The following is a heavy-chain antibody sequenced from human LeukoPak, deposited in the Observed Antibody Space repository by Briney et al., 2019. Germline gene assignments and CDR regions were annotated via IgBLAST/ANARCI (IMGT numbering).Heavy chain of an antibody. CDR3: ARGFGYCTNGVCYDAFDI. Sequence: ASVTVSCKASGYTFTSYDINWVRQATGQGLEWMGWMNPNSGNTGYAQKFQGGVTMARNTSISTAYMELSSLRSEDTAVYYCARGFGYCTNGVCYDAFDIWGQGTMVTVSS. V-gene: IGHV1-8*01. CDR2: MNPNSGNT. D-gene: IGHD2-8*01. J-gene: IGHJ3*02. CDR1: GYTFTSYD.